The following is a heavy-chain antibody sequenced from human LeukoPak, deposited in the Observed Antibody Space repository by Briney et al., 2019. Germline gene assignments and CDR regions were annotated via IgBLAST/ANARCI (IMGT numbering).Heavy chain of an antibody. D-gene: IGHD6-13*01. V-gene: IGHV3-13*04. CDR1: GFTFSSYD. Sequence: PGGSLRLSCAASGFTFSSYDMHWVRQLTGKGLEWVSSITTAGDTYYPGSVKGRFTLSRENAKNTLYLQMSSLRAGDTAVYYCVRGRRRMAAGTSAYYGLDVWGQGTTVTVSS. J-gene: IGHJ6*02. CDR3: VRGRRRMAAGTSAYYGLDV. CDR2: ITTAGDT.